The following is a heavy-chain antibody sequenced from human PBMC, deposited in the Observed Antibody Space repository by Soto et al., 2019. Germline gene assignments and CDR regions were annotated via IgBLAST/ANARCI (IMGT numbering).Heavy chain of an antibody. CDR2: ISGSGIST. V-gene: IGHV3-23*01. D-gene: IGHD3-10*01. CDR3: AKDCYF. Sequence: GWSLRLSCACSVFTFISYAMSWVRQAPGKGLEWVSAISGSGISTYYADSVKGRFTISRDNSKNTLFLQMNSLRADDTATYYCAKDCYFCGRGTQVTVSS. J-gene: IGHJ4*02. CDR1: VFTFISYA.